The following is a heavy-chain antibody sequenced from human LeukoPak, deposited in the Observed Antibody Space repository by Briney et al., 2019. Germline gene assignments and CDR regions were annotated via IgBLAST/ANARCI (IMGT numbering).Heavy chain of an antibody. Sequence: SQTLSLTCTVSGGSISSGDYYWSWIRQPPGKGLEWIGYIYYSGSTYYNPSLKSRVTISVDTSKNQFSLKLSSVTAADTAVYYCAREPYYDYVWGSYPPVWGQGTWSPSPQ. CDR2: IYYSGST. J-gene: IGHJ1*01. CDR1: GGSISSGDYY. CDR3: AREPYYDYVWGSYPPV. D-gene: IGHD3-16*02. V-gene: IGHV4-30-4*01.